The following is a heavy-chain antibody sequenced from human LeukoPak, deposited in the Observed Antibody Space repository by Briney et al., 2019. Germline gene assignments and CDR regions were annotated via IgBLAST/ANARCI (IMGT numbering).Heavy chain of an antibody. CDR3: ARDLTDYGGNHDAFDI. Sequence: SETLSLTCTVSGGSISSGDYSWSWIRQPPGKGLEWIGYIYYSGSTYYNPSLKSRVTISVDTSKNQFSLKLSSVTAADTAVYYCARDLTDYGGNHDAFDIWGQGTMVTVSS. D-gene: IGHD4-17*01. CDR2: IYYSGST. J-gene: IGHJ3*02. CDR1: GGSISSGDYS. V-gene: IGHV4-30-4*01.